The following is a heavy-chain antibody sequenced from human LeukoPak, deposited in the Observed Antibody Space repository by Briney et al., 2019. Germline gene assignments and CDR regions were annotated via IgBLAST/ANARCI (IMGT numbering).Heavy chain of an antibody. CDR2: IYYSRST. CDR1: GVSISSHY. CDR3: ARGLGAVAGRIYDGFDM. D-gene: IGHD6-19*01. V-gene: IGHV4-59*11. Sequence: SETLSLTCTVSGVSISSHYWSWLRQPPGKGLEWIGYIYYSRSTNYNPSLKSRVTISIDTPHNPFPLKLSSVTAADTGVYYCARGLGAVAGRIYDGFDMWGQGTMVTVSS. J-gene: IGHJ3*02.